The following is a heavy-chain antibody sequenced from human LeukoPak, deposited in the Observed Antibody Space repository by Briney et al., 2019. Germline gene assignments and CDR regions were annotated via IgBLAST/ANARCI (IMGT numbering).Heavy chain of an antibody. D-gene: IGHD1-7*01. CDR3: AKVRVVFNWNYAYYFDS. Sequence: GGSLRLSCAASGFTFDNYGMHWVRQAPGKGLEWVAIISYDGSDKYYADSVKGRFTISRDNSKNTLYLQMNSLRAEDTAVYYCAKVRVVFNWNYAYYFDSWGQGTLVTVSS. J-gene: IGHJ4*02. CDR2: ISYDGSDK. CDR1: GFTFDNYG. V-gene: IGHV3-30*18.